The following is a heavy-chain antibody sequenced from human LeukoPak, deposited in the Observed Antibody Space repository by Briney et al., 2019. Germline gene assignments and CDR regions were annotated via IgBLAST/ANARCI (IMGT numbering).Heavy chain of an antibody. CDR3: AKRYYDFWSGSRTGYYGMDV. D-gene: IGHD3-3*01. V-gene: IGHV3-30*18. J-gene: IGHJ6*02. CDR2: ISYDGSNK. Sequence: GGSLRLSCAASGFTFSSYGMHWVRQAPGKGLEWVAVISYDGSNKYYADSVKGRFTISRDNSKNTLYLQMNSLRAEDTAVYYCAKRYYDFWSGSRTGYYGMDVWGQGTTVTVPS. CDR1: GFTFSSYG.